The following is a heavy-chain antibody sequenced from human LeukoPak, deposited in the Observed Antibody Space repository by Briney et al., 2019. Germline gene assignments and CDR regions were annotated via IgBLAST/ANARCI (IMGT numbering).Heavy chain of an antibody. J-gene: IGHJ4*02. CDR1: GFTFSTYA. V-gene: IGHV3-23*01. CDR3: ARMGGDTFGDC. D-gene: IGHD2-21*01. Sequence: GGSLRLSCAASGFTFSTYAMSWVRRVPGKGLEWVSSISVDGYSTYYADSVKGRFTISRDNSKNTLYLQMNSLRAEDTALYYCARMGGDTFGDCWGQGTLVTVSS. CDR2: ISVDGYST.